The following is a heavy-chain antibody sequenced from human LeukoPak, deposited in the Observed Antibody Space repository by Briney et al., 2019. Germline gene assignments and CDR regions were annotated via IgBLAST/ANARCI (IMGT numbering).Heavy chain of an antibody. CDR2: IYHRGST. CDR1: GGSISSGGYY. V-gene: IGHV4-30-2*01. CDR3: ARGRDGYGRRYFDY. D-gene: IGHD5-24*01. Sequence: SETLSLTCTVSGGSISSGGYYWSWIRQPPGKGLEWIGYIYHRGSTYYNPSLKSRVTISVDRSKNQFSLKLSSVTAADTAVFYCARGRDGYGRRYFDYWGQGTLVTVSS. J-gene: IGHJ4*02.